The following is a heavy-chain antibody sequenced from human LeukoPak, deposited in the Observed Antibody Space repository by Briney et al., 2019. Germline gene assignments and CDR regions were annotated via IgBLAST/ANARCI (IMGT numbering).Heavy chain of an antibody. J-gene: IGHJ4*02. V-gene: IGHV3-7*01. CDR2: IKQDGSQK. CDR3: ARGFCSSGRCSKYDY. CDR1: RFTFSNYW. D-gene: IGHD2-15*01. Sequence: GGSLRLSCAASRFTFSNYWMSWVRQAPGKGLEWVAKIKQDGSQKYYVDSVTGRFTISRDNAKNSLYLQMNSLRADDTAVYYCARGFCSSGRCSKYDYWGQGTLVTVSS.